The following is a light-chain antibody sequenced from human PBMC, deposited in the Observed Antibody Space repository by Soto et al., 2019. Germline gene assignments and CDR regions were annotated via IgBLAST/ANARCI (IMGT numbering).Light chain of an antibody. V-gene: IGKV1-17*01. CDR2: KAS. Sequence: DLQMTQSPSSLSASVGDRVTITCRASQDIRDDLGWYQQKPGKAPKLLIYKASSLESGVPSRFSGSGSGTEFTLTISSLQPDESAIYYCQHYYSYPYTVGQGTKVDIK. CDR3: QHYYSYPYT. J-gene: IGKJ2*01. CDR1: QDIRDD.